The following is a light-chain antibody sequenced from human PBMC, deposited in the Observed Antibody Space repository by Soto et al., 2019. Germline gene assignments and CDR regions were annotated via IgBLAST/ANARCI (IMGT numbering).Light chain of an antibody. CDR1: NIGSKS. CDR3: QVWDSSSDHVV. J-gene: IGLJ2*01. CDR2: YDS. V-gene: IGLV3-21*04. Sequence: SYELTQPPSVSVAPGKTARITCGGTNIGSKSVHWNQQKPGQAPVLVIYYDSDRPSGIPERFSGSNSGNTATLTISRVEAGDEADYYCQVWDSSSDHVVFGGGTKLTVL.